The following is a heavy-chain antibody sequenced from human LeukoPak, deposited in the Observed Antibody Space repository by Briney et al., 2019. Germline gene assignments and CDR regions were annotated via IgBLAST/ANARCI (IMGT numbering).Heavy chain of an antibody. CDR3: ARLDYDSSGYYGYYYYYGMDV. Sequence: GGSLRLSCAASGFTFSDYYMSWIRQAPGKGLEWVSYISGSGRTIFYADSVKGRVSISRDNAKNSLYLQVNSLRAEDTAVYYCARLDYDSSGYYGYYYYYGMDVWGQGTTVTVSS. D-gene: IGHD3-22*01. J-gene: IGHJ6*02. V-gene: IGHV3-11*01. CDR2: ISGSGRTI. CDR1: GFTFSDYY.